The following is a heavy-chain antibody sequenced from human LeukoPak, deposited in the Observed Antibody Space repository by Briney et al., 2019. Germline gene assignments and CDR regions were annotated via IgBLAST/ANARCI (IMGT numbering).Heavy chain of an antibody. J-gene: IGHJ3*02. CDR2: MNPDGSTI. CDR3: ARDSLNGALDI. V-gene: IGHV3-7*01. CDR1: GFSFSGSW. Sequence: PGGSLRLSCTASGFSFSGSWMSWVRQLSGKGLEWLADMNPDGSTIVYVDSVKGRFTISRNNAKNSVYLQMDGLRAEDTAVYYCARDSLNGALDIWGQGTLVTVSS.